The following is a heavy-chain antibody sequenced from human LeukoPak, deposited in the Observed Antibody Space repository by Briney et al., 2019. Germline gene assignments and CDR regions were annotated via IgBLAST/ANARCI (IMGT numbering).Heavy chain of an antibody. D-gene: IGHD4-17*01. V-gene: IGHV1-8*01. J-gene: IGHJ6*03. CDR1: GYTFTSYD. CDR2: MNPNSGNT. CDR3: ARTYGDYVGDFYYYMDV. Sequence: ASVKVSCKASGYTFTSYDINWVRQAPGQGLEWMAWMNPNSGNTDSAQKFQGRVTMTRNTSISTAYMELSSLTSEDTAVYYCARTYGDYVGDFYYYMDVWGKGTTVTISS.